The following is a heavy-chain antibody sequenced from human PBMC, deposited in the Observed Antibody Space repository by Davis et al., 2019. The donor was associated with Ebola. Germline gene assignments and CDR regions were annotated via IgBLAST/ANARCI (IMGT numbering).Heavy chain of an antibody. CDR2: ISAYNGNT. D-gene: IGHD3-10*01. V-gene: IGHV1-18*01. CDR1: GFTFTSYG. J-gene: IGHJ6*02. Sequence: GGSLRLSCAASGFTFTSYGISWVRQAPGQGLEWMGWISAYNGNTNYAQKLQGRVTMTTDTSTSTAYMELRSLRSDDTAVYYCAREKVRGVIIEDYYYYYGMDVWGQGTTVTVSS. CDR3: AREKVRGVIIEDYYYYYGMDV.